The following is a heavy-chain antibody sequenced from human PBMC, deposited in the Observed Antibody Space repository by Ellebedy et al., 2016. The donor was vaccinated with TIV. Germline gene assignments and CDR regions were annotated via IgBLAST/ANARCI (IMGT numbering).Heavy chain of an antibody. J-gene: IGHJ4*02. Sequence: PGGSLRLSCVASAFTIHAYGMRWARHVPGKGREWVSGGNWNGEIRTYADSVKGRFIIARDNAKNSVHLQMNSLRAEDTALYYCVRQDSAWQNLFDYWGRGSPVTVSS. CDR3: VRQDSAWQNLFDY. CDR1: AFTIHAYG. V-gene: IGHV3-20*04. D-gene: IGHD1-26*01. CDR2: GNWNGEIR.